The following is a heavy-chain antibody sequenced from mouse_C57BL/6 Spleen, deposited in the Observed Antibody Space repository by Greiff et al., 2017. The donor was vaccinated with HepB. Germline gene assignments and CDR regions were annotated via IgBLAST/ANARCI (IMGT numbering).Heavy chain of an antibody. D-gene: IGHD1-2*01. J-gene: IGHJ2*01. CDR2: IYPGDGDT. V-gene: IGHV1-80*01. CDR3: AREITTAYYFDY. Sequence: QVHVKQSGAELVKPGASVKISCKASGYAFSSYWMNWVKQRPGKGLEWIGQIYPGDGDTNYNGKFKGKATLTADKSSSTAYMQLSSLTSEDSAVYFCAREITTAYYFDYWGQGTTLTVSS. CDR1: GYAFSSYW.